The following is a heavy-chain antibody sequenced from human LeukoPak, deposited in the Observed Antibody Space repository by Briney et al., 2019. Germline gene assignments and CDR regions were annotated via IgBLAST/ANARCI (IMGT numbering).Heavy chain of an antibody. D-gene: IGHD3-22*01. Sequence: GGSLRLSCAASGFTFSSYGMHWVRQAPGKGLEWVAVISYDGSNKYYADSVKGRFTISRDNSKNTLYLQMNSLRAEDTAVYYCANPYDSSGPGGYWGQGTLVTVSS. CDR2: ISYDGSNK. CDR1: GFTFSSYG. J-gene: IGHJ4*02. CDR3: ANPYDSSGPGGY. V-gene: IGHV3-30*18.